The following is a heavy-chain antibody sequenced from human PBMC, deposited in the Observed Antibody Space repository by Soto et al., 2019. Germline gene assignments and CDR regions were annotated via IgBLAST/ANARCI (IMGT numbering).Heavy chain of an antibody. J-gene: IGHJ6*02. V-gene: IGHV1-8*01. CDR1: GYTFTSYD. CDR2: MNPNSGNT. CDR3: ARAAFTYYDFWSGYFALYYYYYYGMDV. Sequence: ASVKVSCKASGYTFTSYDINWVRQATGQGLEWMGWMNPNSGNTGYAQKFQGRVTMTRNTSISTAHMELSSLRSEDTAVYYCARAAFTYYDFWSGYFALYYYYYYGMDVWGQGTTVTVSS. D-gene: IGHD3-3*01.